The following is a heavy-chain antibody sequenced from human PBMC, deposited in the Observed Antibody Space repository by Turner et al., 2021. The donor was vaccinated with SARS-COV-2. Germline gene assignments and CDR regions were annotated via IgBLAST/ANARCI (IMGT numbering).Heavy chain of an antibody. J-gene: IGHJ4*02. CDR3: ARDLGYSGYGASPYFDY. Sequence: QVQLVQSGAEVKKPGSSVKVSCKASGGTFRSYVISWVRQAHGQGLEWMGGIIPIFGTANYAQKFQGRVTITADESTSTAYMELSSLRSEDTAVYYCARDLGYSGYGASPYFDYWGQGTLVTVSS. CDR2: IIPIFGTA. CDR1: GGTFRSYV. D-gene: IGHD5-12*01. V-gene: IGHV1-69*01.